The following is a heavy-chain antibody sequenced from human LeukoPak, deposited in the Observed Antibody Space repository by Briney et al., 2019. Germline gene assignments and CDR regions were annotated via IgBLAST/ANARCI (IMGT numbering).Heavy chain of an antibody. D-gene: IGHD6-19*01. CDR1: GGSISSYY. V-gene: IGHV4-59*01. CDR3: ARAEGYSSGWGRTFDY. J-gene: IGHJ4*02. CDR2: IYYSGST. Sequence: PSETLSLTCTVSGGSISSYYWSWLRQPPGKGLEWIGYIYYSGSTNYNPSLKSRVTISVDTSKNQFSLKLSSVTAADTAVYYCARAEGYSSGWGRTFDYWGQGALVTVSS.